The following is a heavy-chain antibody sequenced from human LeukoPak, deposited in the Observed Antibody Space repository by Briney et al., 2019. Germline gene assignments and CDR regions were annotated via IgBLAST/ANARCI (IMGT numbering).Heavy chain of an antibody. CDR1: GFTFSNYW. Sequence: GGSLRLSCAASGFTFSNYWMSWVRQAPGTGLEWVANIKQDGSEKDYVDSVKGRFTISRDNAKNSLYLQMNSLRAEDTAVYYCARGLWTFDIWGQGTMVTVSS. V-gene: IGHV3-7*01. J-gene: IGHJ3*02. CDR2: IKQDGSEK. D-gene: IGHD2-21*01. CDR3: ARGLWTFDI.